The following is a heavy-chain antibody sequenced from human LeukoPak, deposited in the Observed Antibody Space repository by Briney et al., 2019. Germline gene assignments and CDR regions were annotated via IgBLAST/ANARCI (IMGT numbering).Heavy chain of an antibody. D-gene: IGHD3-10*01. CDR1: GFTFSTYS. CDR2: VGGTTGNT. Sequence: GGSLRLSCVASGFTFSTYSMFWVRQAPGQGLAYVSAVGGTTGNTYYADSVKGRFTISRDNSKNTVYLQMDSLRVDDTAVYYCATPAYRDRGGFQYWGQGTLVTVSS. J-gene: IGHJ4*02. CDR3: ATPAYRDRGGFQY. V-gene: IGHV3-23*01.